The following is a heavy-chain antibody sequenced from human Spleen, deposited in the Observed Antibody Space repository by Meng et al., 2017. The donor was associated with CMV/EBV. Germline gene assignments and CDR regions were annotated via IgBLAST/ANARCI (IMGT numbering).Heavy chain of an antibody. CDR1: RFTFSSYS. CDR2: ISSSSSTM. J-gene: IGHJ4*02. CDR3: ARDTG. V-gene: IGHV3-48*04. Sequence: GGSLRLSCAAARFTFSSYSMNWVRQAPGKGLEWVSYISSSSSTMFYADSVKGRFIISRDNAKNLLYLQMNSLRVEDTAVYYCARDTGWGQGTLVTVSS.